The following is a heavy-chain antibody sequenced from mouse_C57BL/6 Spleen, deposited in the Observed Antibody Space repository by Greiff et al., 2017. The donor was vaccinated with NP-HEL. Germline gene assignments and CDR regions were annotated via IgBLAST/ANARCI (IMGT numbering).Heavy chain of an antibody. V-gene: IGHV5-17*01. CDR3: ANLDGYYWFAY. Sequence: EVKLQESGGGLVKPGGSLKLSCAASGFTFSDYGMHWVRQAPEKGLEWVAYISSGSSTIYYADTVKGRFTISRDNAKNTLFLQMTSLRSEDTAMYYCANLDGYYWFAYWGQGTLVTVSA. D-gene: IGHD2-3*01. CDR1: GFTFSDYG. CDR2: ISSGSSTI. J-gene: IGHJ3*01.